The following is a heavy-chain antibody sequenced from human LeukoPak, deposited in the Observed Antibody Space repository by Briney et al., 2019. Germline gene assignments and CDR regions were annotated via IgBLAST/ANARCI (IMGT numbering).Heavy chain of an antibody. V-gene: IGHV7-4-1*02. CDR3: ARGRSNLRFLEWLLYYYYMDV. J-gene: IGHJ6*03. CDR2: INTNTGNP. D-gene: IGHD3-3*01. Sequence: GASVKVSCKASGYTFTSYAMNWVRQAPGLGLEWMGWINTNTGNPTYAQGFTGRFVFSLDTSVSTAYLQISSLKAEDTAVYYCARGRSNLRFLEWLLYYYYMDVWGKGTTVTVSS. CDR1: GYTFTSYA.